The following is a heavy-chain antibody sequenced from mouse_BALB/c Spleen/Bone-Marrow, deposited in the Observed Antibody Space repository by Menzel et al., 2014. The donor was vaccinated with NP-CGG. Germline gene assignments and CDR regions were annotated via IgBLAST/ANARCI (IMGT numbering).Heavy chain of an antibody. CDR3: AYYRYDVNY. Sequence: DLVTPAASVTLPCKASGYTFTSYWIIWIKQRPGQGLEWIGRIATGSGSTYYNEMFKGKAILTVDTSSSTAYIQLSSLSSEDSAVYFCAYYRYDVNYWGQGTTLTVSS. D-gene: IGHD2-14*01. CDR1: GYTFTSYW. J-gene: IGHJ2*01. V-gene: IGHV1S41*01. CDR2: IATGSGST.